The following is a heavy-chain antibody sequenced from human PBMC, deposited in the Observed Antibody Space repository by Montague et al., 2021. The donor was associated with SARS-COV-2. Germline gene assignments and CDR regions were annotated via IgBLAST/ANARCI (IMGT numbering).Heavy chain of an antibody. V-gene: IGHV4-59*02. Sequence: SETLSLTCTVSGASVSSSDWGWIRQSPGKGLEWIDYFYGVGSTDYNPSLKSRVTISRDTSKNQFSLKVRSVTAADTAIYYCARETMTADAFDIWGQGTMVTVSS. CDR1: GASVSSSD. CDR2: FYGVGST. CDR3: ARETMTADAFDI. D-gene: IGHD1-14*01. J-gene: IGHJ3*02.